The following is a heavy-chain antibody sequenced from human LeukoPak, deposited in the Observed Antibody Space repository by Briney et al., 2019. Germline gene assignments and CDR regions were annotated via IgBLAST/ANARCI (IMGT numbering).Heavy chain of an antibody. CDR2: IYTSGST. J-gene: IGHJ3*02. CDR1: GGSISSSSYY. Sequence: PSETLSLTCTVSGGSISSSSYYWSWIRQPAGKGLEWIGRIYTSGSTNYNPSLKSRVTISVDTSKNQFSLKLSSVTAADTAVYYCASSVVLVPAAIGDDAFDIWGQATMVTLSS. V-gene: IGHV4-61*02. D-gene: IGHD2-2*01. CDR3: ASSVVLVPAAIGDDAFDI.